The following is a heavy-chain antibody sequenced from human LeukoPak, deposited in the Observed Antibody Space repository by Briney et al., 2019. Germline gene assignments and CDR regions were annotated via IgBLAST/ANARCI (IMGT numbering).Heavy chain of an antibody. V-gene: IGHV3-53*01. Sequence: PGGSLRLSCAASGFTVSSNYMSWVRQAPGKGLEWVSVIYSGGSTYYADSVKGRFTISRGNAKNSLYLQMSSLRAEDTAVYYCAKDLHYGSADYWGQGTLVTVSS. CDR3: AKDLHYGSADY. CDR2: IYSGGST. CDR1: GFTVSSNY. D-gene: IGHD3-10*01. J-gene: IGHJ4*02.